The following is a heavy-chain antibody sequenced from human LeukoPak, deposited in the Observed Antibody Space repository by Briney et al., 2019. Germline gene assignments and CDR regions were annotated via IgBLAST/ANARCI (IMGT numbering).Heavy chain of an antibody. J-gene: IGHJ4*02. V-gene: IGHV3-30-3*01. D-gene: IGHD5-18*01. CDR2: ISYDGSNK. CDR3: ARDPRDTAKTDHFDY. Sequence: PGRSLRPSCAASGFTFSSYAIHWVRQAPGKGLEWVALISYDGSNKYYADSVKGRFTISRDNSKNTLYLQMNSLRAEDTAVYYCARDPRDTAKTDHFDYWGQGTLVTVSS. CDR1: GFTFSSYA.